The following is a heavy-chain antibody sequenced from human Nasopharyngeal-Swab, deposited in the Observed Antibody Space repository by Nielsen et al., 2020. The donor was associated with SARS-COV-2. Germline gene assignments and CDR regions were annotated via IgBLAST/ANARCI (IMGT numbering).Heavy chain of an antibody. CDR1: GFTFGSYS. D-gene: IGHD3-9*01. Sequence: GESLKISCAASGFTFGSYSMHWVRQAPGKGLEYVTAIGSNEAETYYADSVKGRFTISRDNSKNILYLQMGTLRPEDTAVYYCAAERGNWFYFDYWGHGTLVTVSS. V-gene: IGHV3-64*02. CDR3: AAERGNWFYFDY. CDR2: IGSNEAET. J-gene: IGHJ4*01.